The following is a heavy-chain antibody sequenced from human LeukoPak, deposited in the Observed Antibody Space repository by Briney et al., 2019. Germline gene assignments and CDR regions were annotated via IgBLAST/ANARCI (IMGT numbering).Heavy chain of an antibody. D-gene: IGHD3-10*01. CDR3: ARGRGVDNWFDP. CDR2: INPSGGST. CDR1: GYTFTSYY. J-gene: IGHJ5*02. V-gene: IGHV1-46*01. Sequence: ASVKVSCKASGYTFTSYYIHWVRQAPGQGLEWMGIINPSGGSTSYAQKFQGKVTMTRDTSTSTVYMELSSLRSEDTAVYYCARGRGVDNWFDPWGQGTLVTVSS.